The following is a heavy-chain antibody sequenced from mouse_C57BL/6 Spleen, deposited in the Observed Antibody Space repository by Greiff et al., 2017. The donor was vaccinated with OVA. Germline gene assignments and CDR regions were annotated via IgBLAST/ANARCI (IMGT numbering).Heavy chain of an antibody. V-gene: IGHV5-17*01. Sequence: EVKLVESGGGLVKPGGSLKLSCAASGFTFSDYGMHWVRQAPEKGLEWVAYISSGSSTIYYADTVKGRFTITRDNAKNTLFLQMTSLRSEDTAMYYFASFYYGNYFDYWGQGTTLTVSS. D-gene: IGHD2-1*01. J-gene: IGHJ2*01. CDR2: ISSGSSTI. CDR3: ASFYYGNYFDY. CDR1: GFTFSDYG.